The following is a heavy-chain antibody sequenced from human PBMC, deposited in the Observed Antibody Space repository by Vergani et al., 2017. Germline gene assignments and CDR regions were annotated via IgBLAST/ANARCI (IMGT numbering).Heavy chain of an antibody. CDR3: AKDGVVGLVVVVITLDY. Sequence: QVQLVESGGGVVQPGGSLRLSCAASGFTFSRYGMHWVRQAPGKGLGWVAFIRYDGSNKYYADSVKGRFTISRDNSKNTLYLQMNSLRAEDTAVYYCAKDGVVGLVVVVITLDYWGQGTLVTVSS. CDR2: IRYDGSNK. J-gene: IGHJ4*02. CDR1: GFTFSRYG. D-gene: IGHD3-22*01. V-gene: IGHV3-30*02.